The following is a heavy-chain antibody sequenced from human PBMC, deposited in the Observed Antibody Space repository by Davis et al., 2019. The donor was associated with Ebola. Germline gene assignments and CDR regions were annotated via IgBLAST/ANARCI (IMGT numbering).Heavy chain of an antibody. V-gene: IGHV3-23*01. J-gene: IGHJ6*02. CDR3: AKDQWFGESFYYYYGMDV. CDR1: GFTVSSNY. D-gene: IGHD3-10*01. CDR2: VSGNGGGT. Sequence: GESLKISCAASGFTVSSNYMSWVRQAPGKGLEWVSAVSGNGGGTYYADSVMGRFTISRDNSKNTLYLQMNSLRAEDTAVYYCAKDQWFGESFYYYYGMDVWGQGTTVTVSS.